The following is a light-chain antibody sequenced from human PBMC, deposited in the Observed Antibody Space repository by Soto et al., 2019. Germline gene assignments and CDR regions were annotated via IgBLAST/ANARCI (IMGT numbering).Light chain of an antibody. CDR2: EVN. CDR3: TSWTTSTTMI. V-gene: IGLV2-14*01. Sequence: QSALTQPASVSGSPGQSITISCTGTSSDIGAYNYVSWYQQHPGKAPKLMIYEVNIRPSGVSNRFSGSKSGNTASLTISGLQAEDEADYYCTSWTTSTTMIFGGGTKLTVL. CDR1: SSDIGAYNY. J-gene: IGLJ2*01.